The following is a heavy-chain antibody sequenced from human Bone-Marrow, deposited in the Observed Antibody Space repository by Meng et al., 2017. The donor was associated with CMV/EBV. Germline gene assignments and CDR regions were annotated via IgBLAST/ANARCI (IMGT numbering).Heavy chain of an antibody. CDR1: GFTFSSYS. Sequence: GGSLRLSCAASGFTFSSYSMNWVRQAPGKGLEWVSSISSSSSYIYYADSVKGRFTISRDNAKNSLYLQMNSLRAEDTAVYYCAIPGGYDRGPLFDYWGQGTLVTVSS. J-gene: IGHJ4*02. CDR3: AIPGGYDRGPLFDY. D-gene: IGHD5-12*01. V-gene: IGHV3-21*04. CDR2: ISSSSSYI.